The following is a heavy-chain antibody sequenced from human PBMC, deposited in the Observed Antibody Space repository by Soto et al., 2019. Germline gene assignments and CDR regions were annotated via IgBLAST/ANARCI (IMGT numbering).Heavy chain of an antibody. V-gene: IGHV4-38-2*01. J-gene: IGHJ5*02. Sequence: SETLSLTCVVSGYSISSAYYSGWIRQQPGGGLGVTGSFYHSGNTYYNPSLKSRVTISIDTSKNHFSLKLSCVTAADTAVYYCARAGGVRGVIITGNWFDPWGQGTLVTVSS. CDR3: ARAGGVRGVIITGNWFDP. D-gene: IGHD3-10*01. CDR2: FYHSGNT. CDR1: GYSISSAYY.